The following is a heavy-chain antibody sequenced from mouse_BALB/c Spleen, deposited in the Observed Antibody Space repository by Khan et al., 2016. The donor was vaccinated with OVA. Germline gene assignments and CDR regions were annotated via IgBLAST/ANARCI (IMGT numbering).Heavy chain of an antibody. CDR3: ARICGGDFDY. CDR2: ISYSGNT. CDR1: GYSITSDYA. V-gene: IGHV3-2*02. J-gene: IGHJ2*01. Sequence: VQLKQSGPGLVKPSQSLSLTCTVTGYSITSDYAWNWIRQFPGNKLEWLGFISYSGNTNYNPSLKSRISITRDTSKNQFFLQLNSVTTEDTATYSCARICGGDFDYWGQGTTLTVSS.